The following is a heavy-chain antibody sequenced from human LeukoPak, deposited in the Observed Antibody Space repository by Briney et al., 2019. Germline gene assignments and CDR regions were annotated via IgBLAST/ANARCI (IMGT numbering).Heavy chain of an antibody. V-gene: IGHV4-59*01. CDR3: ARGVWYHWFDP. Sequence: SETLSLTCTVSGDSISSYYWSWIRQPPGKGLEWIGYIYYSGSTNYNPSLKSRVTISVDTSKNQFSLKLSSVTAADTAVYYCARGVWYHWFDPWGQGTLVTVSS. D-gene: IGHD6-13*01. CDR1: GDSISSYY. J-gene: IGHJ5*02. CDR2: IYYSGST.